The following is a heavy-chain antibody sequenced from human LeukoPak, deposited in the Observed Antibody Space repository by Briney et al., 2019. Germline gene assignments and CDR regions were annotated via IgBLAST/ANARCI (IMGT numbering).Heavy chain of an antibody. CDR1: GYSISSGYY. Sequence: SETLSLTCTVSGYSISSGYYWGWIRQPPGKGLEWIGSIYHSGNTYYNPSLKSRVTISLDTSNNHFSLKLSSVTAADTAVYYCVADSGYWRTEHWGQGTLVTVSS. J-gene: IGHJ1*01. CDR3: VADSGYWRTEH. V-gene: IGHV4-38-2*02. D-gene: IGHD3-22*01. CDR2: IYHSGNT.